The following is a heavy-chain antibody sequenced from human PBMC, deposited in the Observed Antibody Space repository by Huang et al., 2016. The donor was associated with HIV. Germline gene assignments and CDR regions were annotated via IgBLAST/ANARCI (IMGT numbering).Heavy chain of an antibody. CDR2: ICSSGST. CDR3: ARVEYDIWTGQGGNAFDI. V-gene: IGHV4-30-2*01. Sequence: QLQLQESGSGLVKPSQTLSLTCAVSGGSISSGGYSWSWIRQPPGKGREWFGCICSSGSTYYNPTLKERVTISVDRSKNQFSRKLGSVTAADTAVYYCARVEYDIWTGQGGNAFDIWGQGTRVIVSS. J-gene: IGHJ3*02. D-gene: IGHD3-9*01. CDR1: GGSISSGGYS.